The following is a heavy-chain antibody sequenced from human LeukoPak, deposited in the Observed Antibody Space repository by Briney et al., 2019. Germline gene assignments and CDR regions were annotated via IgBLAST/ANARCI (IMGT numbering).Heavy chain of an antibody. V-gene: IGHV3-23*01. CDR1: GFTFSSYA. J-gene: IGHJ4*02. CDR3: AKGIAAAGPYFDY. Sequence: GGALRLSCAASGFTFSSYAMSWVRQAPGKGLEWVSAISGGGSSTYYADSVKGRFTISRDNSKNTLYLQMNSLRAEDTAIYYCAKGIAAAGPYFDYWGQGTLVTVSS. CDR2: ISGGGSST. D-gene: IGHD6-13*01.